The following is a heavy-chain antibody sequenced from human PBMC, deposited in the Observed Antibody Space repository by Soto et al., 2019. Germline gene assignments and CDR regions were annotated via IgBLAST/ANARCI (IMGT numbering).Heavy chain of an antibody. CDR3: ARRGSGVTRGLHY. CDR1: GFTFSSYW. V-gene: IGHV3-74*01. D-gene: IGHD2-15*01. CDR2: INTDGSST. Sequence: EVQLVESGGGLVQPGGSLSLSCAASGFTFSSYWMHWVRQAPGKGLVWISRINTDGSSTSYVDSVQGRFTISRDNGKNTLFLQMNSLRGEDSAVYYCARRGSGVTRGLHYWGQGTLVTVSS. J-gene: IGHJ4*02.